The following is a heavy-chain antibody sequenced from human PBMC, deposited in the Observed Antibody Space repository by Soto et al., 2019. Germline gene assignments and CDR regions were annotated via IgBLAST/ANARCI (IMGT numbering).Heavy chain of an antibody. CDR3: ARHPGRPGIAVAGTPQSDYYYGMDV. V-gene: IGHV5-51*01. D-gene: IGHD6-19*01. CDR2: IYPGDSDT. CDR1: GYSFTSYW. Sequence: PGESLKISCKGSGYSFTSYWIGWVRQMPGKGLEWMGIIYPGDSDTRYSPSFQGQVTISADKSISTAYLQWRSLKASDTAMYYCARHPGRPGIAVAGTPQSDYYYGMDVWGQGTRVTVSS. J-gene: IGHJ6*02.